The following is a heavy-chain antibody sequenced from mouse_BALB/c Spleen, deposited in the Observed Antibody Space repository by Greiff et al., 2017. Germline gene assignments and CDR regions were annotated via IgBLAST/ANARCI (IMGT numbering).Heavy chain of an antibody. Sequence: VQLQQSGPGLVKPSQSLSLTCTVTGYSITSDYAWNWIRQFPGNKLEWMGYISYSGSTSYNPSLKSRISITRDTSKNQFFLQLNSVTTEDTATYYCARRLLSYAMDYWGQGTSDTVSS. CDR2: ISYSGST. V-gene: IGHV3-2*02. D-gene: IGHD1-1*01. CDR1: GYSITSDYA. CDR3: ARRLLSYAMDY. J-gene: IGHJ4*01.